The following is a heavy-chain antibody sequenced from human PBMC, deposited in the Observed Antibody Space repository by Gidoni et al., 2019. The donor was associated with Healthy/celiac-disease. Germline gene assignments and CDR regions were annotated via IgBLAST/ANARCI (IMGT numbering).Heavy chain of an antibody. D-gene: IGHD6-6*01. CDR1: GFTFSSYG. V-gene: IGHV3-30*18. CDR2: ISYDGSNK. J-gene: IGHJ6*02. Sequence: QVQLVESGGGVVQPGRSLRLSCAASGFTFSSYGMHWVRQAPGKGLEWVAVISYDGSNKYYADSVKGRFTISRDNSKNTLYLQMNSLRAEDTAVYYCAKDVAARARDYYGMDVWGQGTTVTVSS. CDR3: AKDVAARARDYYGMDV.